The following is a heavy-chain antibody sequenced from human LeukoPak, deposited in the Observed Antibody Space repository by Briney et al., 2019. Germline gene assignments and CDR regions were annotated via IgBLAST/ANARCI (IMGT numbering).Heavy chain of an antibody. CDR3: ARDFAGNYYFHY. D-gene: IGHD1-7*01. CDR1: GGSISGYY. Sequence: TSETLSLTCTVSGGSISGYYWNWIRQPPGKGLEWIGYVDYSGSTNYSPSLTSRVTISVDTSKKHFSLRLSSVTAADTAVYYCARDFAGNYYFHYWGQGTLVTVSS. CDR2: VDYSGST. J-gene: IGHJ4*02. V-gene: IGHV4-59*01.